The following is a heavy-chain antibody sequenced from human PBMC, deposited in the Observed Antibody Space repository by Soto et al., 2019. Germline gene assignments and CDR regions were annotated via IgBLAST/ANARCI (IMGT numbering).Heavy chain of an antibody. D-gene: IGHD3-16*01. V-gene: IGHV3-49*03. CDR3: SRDLWGVRAFDI. CDR2: IRSKASGGTA. J-gene: IGHJ3*02. Sequence: EVQLVESGGDLVQPGRSLRLSCITSGFTFGDYAVSWLRQAPGKGLEWVSFIRSKASGGTAEYAASVKGRFTISRDDSKSIAYLQMNSLKTEDTAVYYCSRDLWGVRAFDIWGQGTMVTVSS. CDR1: GFTFGDYA.